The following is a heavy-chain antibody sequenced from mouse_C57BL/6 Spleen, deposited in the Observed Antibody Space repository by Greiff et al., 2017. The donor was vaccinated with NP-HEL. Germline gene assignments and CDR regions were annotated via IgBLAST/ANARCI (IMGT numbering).Heavy chain of an antibody. CDR3: ARETLYCGNYVYAMDY. D-gene: IGHD2-1*01. V-gene: IGHV3-6*01. J-gene: IGHJ4*01. Sequence: EVKLQESGPGLVKPSQSLSLTCSVSGYSITSGYYWYLIRQSPENILEWMGYISYDGSNNYNPSFKNRISLTRDTSKNQFFLKLNYVTTKDTATDYCARETLYCGNYVYAMDYWGKGPSVTVSS. CDR2: ISYDGSN. CDR1: GYSITSGYY.